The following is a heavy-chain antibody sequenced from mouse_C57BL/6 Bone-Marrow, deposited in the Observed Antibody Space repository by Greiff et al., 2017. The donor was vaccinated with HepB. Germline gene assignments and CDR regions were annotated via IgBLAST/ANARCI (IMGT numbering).Heavy chain of an antibody. CDR3: ARSSPWFAY. Sequence: QVQLKESGAELVRPGASVKLSCKASGYTFTDYYINWVKQRPGQGLEWITRIYPGSGNTYYNEKFKGKATLTAEKSSSTAYMQLSSLTSEDSAVYFCARSSPWFAYWGQGTLVTVSA. J-gene: IGHJ3*01. CDR2: IYPGSGNT. CDR1: GYTFTDYY. V-gene: IGHV1-76*01.